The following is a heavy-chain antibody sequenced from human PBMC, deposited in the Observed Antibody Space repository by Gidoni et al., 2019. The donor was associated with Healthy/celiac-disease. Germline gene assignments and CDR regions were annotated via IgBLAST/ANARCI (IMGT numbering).Heavy chain of an antibody. CDR2: ISAYNGNT. J-gene: IGHJ5*02. CDR1: GYTFTSYG. CDR3: ARDTAHPRYFGQYNWFDP. D-gene: IGHD3-9*01. Sequence: QVQLVQSGAEVKKPGASVKVSCKPSGYTFTSYGISWVRQAPGQGLEWMGWISAYNGNTNYAQKLQGRVTMTTDTSTSTAYMELRSLRSDDTAVYYCARDTAHPRYFGQYNWFDPWGQGTLVTVSS. V-gene: IGHV1-18*01.